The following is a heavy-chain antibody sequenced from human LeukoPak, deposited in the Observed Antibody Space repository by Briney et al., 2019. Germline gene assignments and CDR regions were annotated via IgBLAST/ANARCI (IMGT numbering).Heavy chain of an antibody. D-gene: IGHD6-19*01. CDR2: LYSDGST. J-gene: IGHJ4*02. CDR3: AKTASSGLDY. Sequence: GGSLRLSCAASGFTVSRNYMSWVRQAPGKGLEWVSVLYSDGSTYHADSVKGRFTVSRDNSKNTLYLQMNSLRAEDTAVYYCAKTASSGLDYWGQGTLVTVSS. V-gene: IGHV3-53*05. CDR1: GFTVSRNY.